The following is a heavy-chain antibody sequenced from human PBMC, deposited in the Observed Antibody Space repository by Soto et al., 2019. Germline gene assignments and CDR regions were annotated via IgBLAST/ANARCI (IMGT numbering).Heavy chain of an antibody. D-gene: IGHD3-3*01. CDR3: ARDLDDFWSGYPADYNWFDP. J-gene: IGHJ5*02. CDR2: ISAYNGNT. Sequence: ASVKVSCKASGYTFTSYGISWVRQAPGQGLEWMGWISAYNGNTNYAQKLQGRVTMTTDTSTSTAYMELRSLRSDDTAVYYCARDLDDFWSGYPADYNWFDPWGQGTLVTVPS. V-gene: IGHV1-18*01. CDR1: GYTFTSYG.